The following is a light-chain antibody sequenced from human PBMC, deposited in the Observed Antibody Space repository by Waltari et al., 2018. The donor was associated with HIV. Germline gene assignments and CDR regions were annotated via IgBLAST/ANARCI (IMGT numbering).Light chain of an antibody. CDR3: QQRRSWPPLT. J-gene: IGKJ4*01. CDR1: QSLSDY. Sequence: EIVLTQSPATLSLSPGERATLSCRASQSLSDYLAWYQQKPGQPPRLLIYDTFNRATCIPARFSGSGSGTDFTLTISSLEPEDFAVYYCQQRRSWPPLTFGGGTKVEIK. V-gene: IGKV3-11*01. CDR2: DTF.